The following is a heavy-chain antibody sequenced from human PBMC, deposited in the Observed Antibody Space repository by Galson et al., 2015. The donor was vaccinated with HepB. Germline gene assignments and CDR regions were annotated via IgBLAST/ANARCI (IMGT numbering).Heavy chain of an antibody. J-gene: IGHJ5*02. CDR2: INTNTGNP. V-gene: IGHV7-4-1*02. CDR3: ARDILIDQPGWFDP. Sequence: SVKVSCKASGYTFTSYAMNWVRQAPGQGLEWMGWINTNTGNPTYAQGFTGRFVFSLDTSASTAYLQISSLKAEDTAVYYCARDILIDQPGWFDPWGQGTLVTVSS. CDR1: GYTFTSYA. D-gene: IGHD3-10*01.